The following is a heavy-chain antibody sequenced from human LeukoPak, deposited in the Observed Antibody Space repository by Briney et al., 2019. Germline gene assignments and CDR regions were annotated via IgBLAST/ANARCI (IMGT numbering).Heavy chain of an antibody. CDR1: GGSISSYY. V-gene: IGHV4-59*08. CDR3: ARHPTVVSAFDY. Sequence: PSETLSLTCTVSGGSISSYYWSWIRQPPGKGLEWIGYIYYSGSTNHNPSLKSRVTISVDTSKNQFSLKLSSVTAADTAVYYCARHPTVVSAFDYWGQGTLVTVSS. CDR2: IYYSGST. D-gene: IGHD4-23*01. J-gene: IGHJ4*02.